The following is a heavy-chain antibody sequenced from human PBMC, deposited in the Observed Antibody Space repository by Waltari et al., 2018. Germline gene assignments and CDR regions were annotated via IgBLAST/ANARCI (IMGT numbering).Heavy chain of an antibody. CDR3: ARGRGAGPTTGVIDSYYMDV. CDR1: GGTFNTYA. V-gene: IGHV1-69*10. D-gene: IGHD3-10*01. Sequence: QVQLVQSGAEVKKPGSSVKVSCKASGGTFNTYAISWVRQAPGQGLEWMGGIIPMLGVTNYAQQFQGRVTITAVKSTSTGYMELTSLRSEDTAVYYCARGRGAGPTTGVIDSYYMDVWGQGTTVTVSS. CDR2: IIPMLGVT. J-gene: IGHJ6*03.